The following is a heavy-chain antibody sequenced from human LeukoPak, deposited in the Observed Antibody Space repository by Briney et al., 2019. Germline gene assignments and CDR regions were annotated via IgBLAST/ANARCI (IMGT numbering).Heavy chain of an antibody. J-gene: IGHJ5*02. D-gene: IGHD3-22*01. Sequence: SETLSLTCAVYGGSFSGYYWSWIRQPPGKGLEWIGEINHSGSTNYNPSLKSRVTISVDTSKNQFSLKLSSVTAADTAVYYCTRANYYDSSGYTFDPWGQGTLVIVSS. CDR1: GGSFSGYY. CDR2: INHSGST. CDR3: TRANYYDSSGYTFDP. V-gene: IGHV4-34*01.